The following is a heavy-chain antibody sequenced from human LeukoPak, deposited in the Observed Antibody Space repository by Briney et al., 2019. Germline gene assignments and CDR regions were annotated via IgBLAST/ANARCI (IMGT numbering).Heavy chain of an antibody. Sequence: PGGSLRLSCAASGFTVSSNYMSWFRQAPGKGLEWLSHISGSGRTIHYADSVKGRLTVSRDTAKNSLYLQMNALRAEDTAVYYCAKDLTGTYAFDFWGQGTMVTVSS. V-gene: IGHV3-11*04. CDR2: ISGSGRTI. CDR1: GFTVSSNY. J-gene: IGHJ3*01. D-gene: IGHD4-17*01. CDR3: AKDLTGTYAFDF.